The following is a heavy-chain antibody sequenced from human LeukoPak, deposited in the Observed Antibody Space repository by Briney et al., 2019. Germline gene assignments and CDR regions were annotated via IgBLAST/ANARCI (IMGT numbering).Heavy chain of an antibody. J-gene: IGHJ6*03. Sequence: ASVKVSCKASGYTFTSYYMHWVRQAPGQGLEWMGIINPSGGSTSYAQKFQGRVTMTRDMSTSTVYMELSSLRSEDTAVYYCARDIPDFWSFSKYYYMDVWGKGTTVTVSS. D-gene: IGHD3-3*01. CDR2: INPSGGST. CDR1: GYTFTSYY. CDR3: ARDIPDFWSFSKYYYMDV. V-gene: IGHV1-46*01.